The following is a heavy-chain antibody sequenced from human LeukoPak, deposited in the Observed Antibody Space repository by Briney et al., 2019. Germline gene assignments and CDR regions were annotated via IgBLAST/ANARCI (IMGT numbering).Heavy chain of an antibody. J-gene: IGHJ4*02. D-gene: IGHD1-26*01. CDR3: ARHAATATLYY. CDR1: GYSISSGYY. Sequence: SETLSLTCAVSGYSISSGYYWGWIRQPPGKGLEWIGSIYHSGSTYYNPSLKSRVTISVDTSKNQFSLKLSSVTAADTAVYYCARHAATATLYYWGQGTLVTVSS. CDR2: IYHSGST. V-gene: IGHV4-38-2*01.